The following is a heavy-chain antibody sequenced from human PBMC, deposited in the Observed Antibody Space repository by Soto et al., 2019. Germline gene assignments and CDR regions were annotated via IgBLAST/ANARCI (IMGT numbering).Heavy chain of an antibody. D-gene: IGHD4-4*01. Sequence: SVKVSCKASGGTFSSYAISWVRQAPGQGLEWMGGIIPIFGTANYAQKFQGRVTITADESTSTAYMELSSLRSEDTAVYYCAGTPPVMTTVNTLVEVWGQGTTVTVSS. V-gene: IGHV1-69*13. J-gene: IGHJ6*02. CDR2: IIPIFGTA. CDR1: GGTFSSYA. CDR3: AGTPPVMTTVNTLVEV.